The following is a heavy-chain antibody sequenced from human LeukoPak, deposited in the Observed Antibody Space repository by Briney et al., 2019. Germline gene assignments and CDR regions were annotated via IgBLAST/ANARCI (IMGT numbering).Heavy chain of an antibody. CDR3: ARYYYGSGTPYFDF. CDR1: GGSISPYY. D-gene: IGHD3-10*01. J-gene: IGHJ4*02. V-gene: IGHV4-59*08. CDR2: IFHSGNT. Sequence: SETLSLTCTVSGGSISPYYWTWIRQSPGKGLEWLGYIFHSGNTNYNPSLKSRLTISVDGSKNQFSLKLGSVTAADTAVYYCARYYYGSGTPYFDFWGQGTLAIVSS.